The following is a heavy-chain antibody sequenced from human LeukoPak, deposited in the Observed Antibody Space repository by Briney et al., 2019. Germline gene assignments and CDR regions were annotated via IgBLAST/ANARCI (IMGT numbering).Heavy chain of an antibody. D-gene: IGHD6-13*01. CDR2: IYYSGST. V-gene: IGHV4-31*11. CDR3: ASAPESSLRPPYFDY. J-gene: IGHJ4*02. Sequence: SETLSLTCAVYGGSFSGYYWSWIRQHPGKGLEWIGYIYYSGSTYYNPSLKSRVTISVDTSKNQFSLKLSSVTAADTAVYYCASAPESSLRPPYFDYWGQGTLVTVSS. CDR1: GGSFSGYY.